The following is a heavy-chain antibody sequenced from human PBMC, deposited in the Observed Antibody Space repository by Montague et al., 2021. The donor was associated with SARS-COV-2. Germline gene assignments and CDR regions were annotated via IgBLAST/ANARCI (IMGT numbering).Heavy chain of an antibody. CDR2: INHSGST. J-gene: IGHJ5*02. CDR1: GGSFSGYY. Sequence: SETLSLTCAVYGGSFSGYYWSWIRQPPGKGLEWIGEINHSGSTNYNLSLKSGVTISVDTSKNQFSLKPRSVTAADTAVYYCARRSRVVTAIWALRTSLSSWFDPWGQGTLVTVSS. V-gene: IGHV4-34*01. D-gene: IGHD2-21*02. CDR3: ARRSRVVTAIWALRTSLSSWFDP.